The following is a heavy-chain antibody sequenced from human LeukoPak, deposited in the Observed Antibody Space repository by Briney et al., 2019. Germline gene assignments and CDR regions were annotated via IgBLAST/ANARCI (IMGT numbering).Heavy chain of an antibody. V-gene: IGHV3-15*01. CDR1: GFTFSNAW. CDR2: IKSKTDGGTT. D-gene: IGHD3-22*01. Sequence: KSGGSLRLSCAASGFTFSNAWMSWVRQAPGKGLEWVGRIKSKTDGGTTDYAAPVKGRFTISRDDSKNTLYLQMNSLKTEDTAVYYCTTDRSYYDSSATDDAFDIWGQGTMVTVSS. J-gene: IGHJ3*02. CDR3: TTDRSYYDSSATDDAFDI.